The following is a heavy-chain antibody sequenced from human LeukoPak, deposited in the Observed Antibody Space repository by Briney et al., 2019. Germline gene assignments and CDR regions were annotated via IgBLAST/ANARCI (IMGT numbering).Heavy chain of an antibody. V-gene: IGHV3-23*01. CDR3: AKDRLEWLLSSDY. J-gene: IGHJ4*02. CDR2: ISGSGGST. D-gene: IGHD3-3*01. Sequence: GGSLRLSCAASGFTFSSYALRWVRQAPGKGLEWVSAISGSGGSTHYADSVKGRFTISRDNSKNTLYLQMNSLRAEDTAVYYCAKDRLEWLLSSDYWGQGTLVTVSS. CDR1: GFTFSSYA.